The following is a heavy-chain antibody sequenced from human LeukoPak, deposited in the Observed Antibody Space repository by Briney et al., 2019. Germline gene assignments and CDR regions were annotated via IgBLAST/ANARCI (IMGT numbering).Heavy chain of an antibody. CDR3: AKGPYYGSGSYYYMDV. D-gene: IGHD3-10*01. V-gene: IGHV3-30*18. CDR1: GFTFSSYG. J-gene: IGHJ6*03. CDR2: RSYDGSNK. Sequence: GGSLRLSCAASGFTFSSYGMHWVRQAPGKGLEWVAVRSYDGSNKYYADSVKGRFTISRDNSKNSLYLQMNSLRAEDTALYYCAKGPYYGSGSYYYMDVWGKGTTVTVSS.